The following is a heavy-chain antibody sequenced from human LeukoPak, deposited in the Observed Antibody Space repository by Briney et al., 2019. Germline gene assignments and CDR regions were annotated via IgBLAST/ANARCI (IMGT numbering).Heavy chain of an antibody. CDR3: ARVGTPMVTIVAPYYMDV. CDR1: GFSFSVFW. CDR2: IKTDGSIT. J-gene: IGHJ6*03. V-gene: IGHV3-74*01. D-gene: IGHD5-18*01. Sequence: GGSLRLSCAASGFSFSVFWMHWVRQVPGKGPVWVSRIKTDGSITDYADSVKGRFTISRDNAKNTLYLQMNSLRAEDTAVYYCARVGTPMVTIVAPYYMDVWGKGTTVTVSS.